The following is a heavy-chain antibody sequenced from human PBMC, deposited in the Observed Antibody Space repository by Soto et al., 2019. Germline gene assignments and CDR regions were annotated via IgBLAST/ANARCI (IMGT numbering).Heavy chain of an antibody. CDR2: IYSGGST. CDR1: GFTVSSNY. Sequence: GGSLRLSCAASGFTVSSNYMSWVRQAPGKGLEWVSVIYSGGSTYYADSVKGRFTISRDNSKNTLYLQMNSLRAEDTAVYYCARAMYSSSWYAFDIWGQGTMVTVSS. D-gene: IGHD6-13*01. CDR3: ARAMYSSSWYAFDI. V-gene: IGHV3-53*01. J-gene: IGHJ3*02.